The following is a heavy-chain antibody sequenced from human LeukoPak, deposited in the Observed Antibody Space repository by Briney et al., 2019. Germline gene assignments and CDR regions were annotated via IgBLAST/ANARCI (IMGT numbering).Heavy chain of an antibody. V-gene: IGHV1-8*03. CDR2: MNPNSGNT. J-gene: IGHJ6*03. CDR1: GYTFTSYD. CDR3: ARVSGYYDFWSGYFYYYYYYMDV. Sequence: ASVKVSCKASGYTFTSYDINWVRQATGHGLEWMGWMNPNSGNTGYAQKFQGRVTITRNTSISTAYMELSSLRSEDTAVYYCARVSGYYDFWSGYFYYYYYYMDVWGKGTTVTVSS. D-gene: IGHD3-3*01.